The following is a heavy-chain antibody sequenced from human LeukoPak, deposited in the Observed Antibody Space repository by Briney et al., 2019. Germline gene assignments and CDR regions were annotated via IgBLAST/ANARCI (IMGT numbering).Heavy chain of an antibody. CDR3: AELGITMIGGV. V-gene: IGHV3-30*18. J-gene: IGHJ6*04. CDR1: GFTFSTYG. D-gene: IGHD3-10*02. CDR2: ISYDGSNT. Sequence: HTGGSLRLSCAVSGFTFSTYGMHWVRQAPGKGLEWVAVISYDGSNTDYADSVKGRFTISRDNAKNSLYLQMNSLRAEDTAVYYCAELGITMIGGVWGKGTTVTISS.